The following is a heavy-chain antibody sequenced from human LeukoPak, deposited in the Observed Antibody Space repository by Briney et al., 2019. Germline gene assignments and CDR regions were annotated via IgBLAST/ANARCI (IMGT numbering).Heavy chain of an antibody. CDR3: ATTGITVVNGAFDI. J-gene: IGHJ3*02. CDR1: GYTLTELS. V-gene: IGHV1-24*01. D-gene: IGHD4-23*01. CDR2: FDPEDGET. Sequence: ASVKVSCKVSGYTLTELSMHWVRQAPGKGLEWMGGFDPEDGETIYTQKFQGRVTMTEDTSTDTAYMELSSLRSEDTAVYYCATTGITVVNGAFDIWGQGTMVTVSS.